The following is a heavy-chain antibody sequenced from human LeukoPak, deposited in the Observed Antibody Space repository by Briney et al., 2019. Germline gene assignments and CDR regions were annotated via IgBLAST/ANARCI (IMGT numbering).Heavy chain of an antibody. Sequence: GGSLRLSCAASGFTFSSYWMSWVRQAPGKGLEWVSSISSSSSYIYYADSVKGRFTISRDNAKNSLYLQMNSLRAEDTAVYYCASDLYGGNPRGFDYWGQGTLVTVSS. CDR2: ISSSSSYI. CDR3: ASDLYGGNPRGFDY. CDR1: GFTFSSYW. D-gene: IGHD4-23*01. V-gene: IGHV3-21*01. J-gene: IGHJ4*02.